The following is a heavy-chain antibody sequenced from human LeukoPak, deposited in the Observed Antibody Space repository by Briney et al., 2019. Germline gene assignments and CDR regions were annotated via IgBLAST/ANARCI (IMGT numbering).Heavy chain of an antibody. Sequence: ASVKVSCKASGYTFTGYYLHWVRQAPGQGLEWVGWINPNSGDTDYAQKFQGRVTMTGDTSISTAYMELSRLRSDDTAVYYCARDLAKNQDYWGQGTLVTVSS. D-gene: IGHD2-21*01. V-gene: IGHV1-2*02. CDR3: ARDLAKNQDY. CDR2: INPNSGDT. CDR1: GYTFTGYY. J-gene: IGHJ4*02.